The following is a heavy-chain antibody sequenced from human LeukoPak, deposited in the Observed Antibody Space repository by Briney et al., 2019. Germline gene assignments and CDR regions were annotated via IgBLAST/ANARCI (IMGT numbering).Heavy chain of an antibody. Sequence: GRSLRLSCAASGFTFSSYGMHWVRQAPGKGLEWVAVISYDGSNKYYADSVKGRFTISRDNSKNTLYLQMNSLRAEDTAVYYCAREPYYYDSSGYYRAHAFDIWGQGTMVTVSS. CDR3: AREPYYYDSSGYYRAHAFDI. J-gene: IGHJ3*02. V-gene: IGHV3-30*03. CDR1: GFTFSSYG. D-gene: IGHD3-22*01. CDR2: ISYDGSNK.